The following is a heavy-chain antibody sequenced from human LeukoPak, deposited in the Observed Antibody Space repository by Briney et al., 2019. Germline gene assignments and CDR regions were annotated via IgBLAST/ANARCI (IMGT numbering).Heavy chain of an antibody. V-gene: IGHV3-74*01. CDR2: ISSDGSST. CDR1: GFTISSYW. D-gene: IGHD6-13*01. Sequence: GGSLRLSCAASGFTISSYWMHWVRQAPGKGLVWVSRISSDGSSTNYADSVKGRFTISRDNAKNTLYLQMNSLRAKDTAMYYCTSSRGPDWLDPWGQGTLVTVSS. CDR3: TSSRGPDWLDP. J-gene: IGHJ5*02.